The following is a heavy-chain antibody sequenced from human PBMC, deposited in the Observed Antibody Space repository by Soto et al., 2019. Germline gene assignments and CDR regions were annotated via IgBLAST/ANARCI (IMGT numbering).Heavy chain of an antibody. V-gene: IGHV3-23*01. D-gene: IGHD3-16*01. CDR2: ISGSGGRT. CDR1: GFTFRNYA. CDR3: AKDAVAQNGVWDRFDH. J-gene: IGHJ5*02. Sequence: PGGSLRLSCAASGFTFRNYAMSWVRQAPGKGLEWVSAISGSGGRTYYADSVKGRFTISRDNSKNTLYLQMNSLRADDTAVYYCAKDAVAQNGVWDRFDHWGQGAPVTVSS.